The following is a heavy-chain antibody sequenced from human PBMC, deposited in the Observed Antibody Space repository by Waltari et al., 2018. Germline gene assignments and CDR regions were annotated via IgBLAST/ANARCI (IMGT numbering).Heavy chain of an antibody. Sequence: QVQLVQSGAEVKKPGASVKVSCKVSGYTLTELSMHWVRQAPGKGLEWMGGFDPEDGETIYAQKFQGRVTMTEDTSTDTAYMELSSLRSEDTAVYYCATVGRIAAAGMSRDAFDIWGQGTMVTVSS. CDR1: GYTLTELS. CDR2: FDPEDGET. V-gene: IGHV1-24*01. D-gene: IGHD6-13*01. J-gene: IGHJ3*02. CDR3: ATVGRIAAAGMSRDAFDI.